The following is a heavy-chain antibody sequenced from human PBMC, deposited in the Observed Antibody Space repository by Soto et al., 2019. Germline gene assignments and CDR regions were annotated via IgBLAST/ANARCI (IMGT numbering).Heavy chain of an antibody. CDR1: GFTFNSYA. CDR3: AKGSSGWYERFDY. J-gene: IGHJ4*02. D-gene: IGHD6-19*01. V-gene: IGHV3-23*01. CDR2: ISGSGGST. Sequence: EVQLLESGGGLVQPGGSLRLSCAASGFTFNSYAMSWVRQAPGKGLEWVSAISGSGGSTYYAASVKGRFTISRDNAKNTLSLQMNSLRAEDTAVYYCAKGSSGWYERFDYWGQGTLVTVSA.